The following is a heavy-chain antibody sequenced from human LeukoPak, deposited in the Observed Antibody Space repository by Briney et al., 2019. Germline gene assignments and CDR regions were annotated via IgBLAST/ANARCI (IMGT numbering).Heavy chain of an antibody. CDR3: ARHGPIGAAAGTGWFDP. D-gene: IGHD6-13*01. Sequence: KPSETLSLTCTVSGGSISSSSHYWGWIRQPPGKGLEWIGRIYYSGSTYYNPSLKSRVTISVDTSKNQSSLKLSSVTAADTAVYYCARHGPIGAAAGTGWFDPWGQGTLVTVSS. CDR2: IYYSGST. CDR1: GGSISSSSHY. J-gene: IGHJ5*02. V-gene: IGHV4-39*01.